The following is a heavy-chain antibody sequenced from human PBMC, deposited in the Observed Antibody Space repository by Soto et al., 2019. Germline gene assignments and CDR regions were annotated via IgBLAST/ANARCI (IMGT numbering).Heavy chain of an antibody. CDR3: ASHVDTAMVTFGGFDY. V-gene: IGHV4-30-4*01. D-gene: IGHD5-18*01. CDR2: IYYSGST. CDR1: GGSISSGDYY. J-gene: IGHJ4*02. Sequence: SETLSLTCTVSGGSISSGDYYWSWIRQPPGKGLEWIGYIYYSGSTYYNPSLKSRVTISVDTSKNQFSLKLSSVTAADTAVYYCASHVDTAMVTFGGFDYRGQGTLVTVSS.